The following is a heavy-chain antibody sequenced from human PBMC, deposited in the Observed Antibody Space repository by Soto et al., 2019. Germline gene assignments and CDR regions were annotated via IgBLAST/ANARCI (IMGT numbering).Heavy chain of an antibody. D-gene: IGHD5-12*01. J-gene: IGHJ4*02. CDR1: GFTFSSYA. CDR2: IGGGGIT. V-gene: IGHV3-23*01. CDR3: AKISGYKGFFDY. Sequence: GGSLRLSCAASGFTFSSYAVNWVRQAPGKGLEWVSHIGGGGITFYSDSVKGRFTISRDNSKSTLYLQMNSLRAEDTAVYFCAKISGYKGFFDYWGLGTLVTVSS.